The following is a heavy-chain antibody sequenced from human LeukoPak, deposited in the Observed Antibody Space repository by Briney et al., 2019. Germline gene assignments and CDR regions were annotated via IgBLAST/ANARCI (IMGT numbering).Heavy chain of an antibody. CDR1: GYTFTSYD. CDR2: MNPNSGNT. J-gene: IGHJ5*02. CDR3: ARGQARLAWFDP. V-gene: IGHV1-8*03. D-gene: IGHD6-19*01. Sequence: ASVKVSCKASGYTFTSYDINWVRQATGQGLEWMGWMNPNSGNTGYAQKFQGRVTITRNTSISTAYMELSSLRSEDTAVYYCARGQARLAWFDPWGQGTLVTVSS.